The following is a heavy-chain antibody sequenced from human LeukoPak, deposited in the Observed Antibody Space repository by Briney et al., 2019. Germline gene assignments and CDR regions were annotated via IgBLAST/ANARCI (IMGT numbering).Heavy chain of an antibody. D-gene: IGHD2-21*02. J-gene: IGHJ3*02. Sequence: GESLKISCKGSGYSFTSYWIGWVRQMPGKGLEWMGIIYPGDSDTRYSPSSQGQVTISADKSISTAYLQWSGLKASDTAMYYCAREAYCGGDCYLDAFDIWGQGTMVTVSS. V-gene: IGHV5-51*01. CDR1: GYSFTSYW. CDR3: AREAYCGGDCYLDAFDI. CDR2: IYPGDSDT.